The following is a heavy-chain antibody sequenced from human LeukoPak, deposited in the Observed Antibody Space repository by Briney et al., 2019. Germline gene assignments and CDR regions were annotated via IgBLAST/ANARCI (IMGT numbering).Heavy chain of an antibody. Sequence: PGGSLRLSCAASGFTFSSYSMNWVCQAPGKGLEWVSYISSSSSTTYYADSVKGRFTISRDNAENSLYLQMNSLRAEDTAVYYCARAKYYDFWSDPSDVWGKGTTVTVSS. V-gene: IGHV3-48*01. CDR1: GFTFSSYS. D-gene: IGHD3-3*01. CDR3: ARAKYYDFWSDPSDV. J-gene: IGHJ6*04. CDR2: ISSSSSTT.